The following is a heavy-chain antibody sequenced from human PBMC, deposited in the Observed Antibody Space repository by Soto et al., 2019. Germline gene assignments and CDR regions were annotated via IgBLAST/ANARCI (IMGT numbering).Heavy chain of an antibody. V-gene: IGHV4-31*03. J-gene: IGHJ5*02. CDR3: AREHYGSGSYWYWFDP. D-gene: IGHD3-10*01. Sequence: QVQLQESGPGLVKPSQTLSLTCTVSGGSISSGGYYWSWIRQHPGKGLEWIAYIYYSGSTYYNPSLESRVTISVDTSKNKFSLKLSSVTAADTAVYYCAREHYGSGSYWYWFDPWGQGTLVTVSS. CDR1: GGSISSGGYY. CDR2: IYYSGST.